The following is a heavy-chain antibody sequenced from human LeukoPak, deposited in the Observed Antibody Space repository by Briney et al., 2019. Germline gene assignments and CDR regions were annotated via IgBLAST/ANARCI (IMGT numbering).Heavy chain of an antibody. D-gene: IGHD6-13*01. J-gene: IGHJ6*04. V-gene: IGHV3-43D*04. CDR3: AKEVRGIAAAGTGRVYYYGMDV. CDR2: ISWDGGST. CDR1: GFTFDDYA. Sequence: GGSLRLSCAASGFTFDDYAMHWVRQAPGKGLEWVSLISWDGGSTYYADSVRGRFTISRDNSKNSLYLQMNSLRAEDTALYYCAKEVRGIAAAGTGRVYYYGMDVWGKGTTVTVPS.